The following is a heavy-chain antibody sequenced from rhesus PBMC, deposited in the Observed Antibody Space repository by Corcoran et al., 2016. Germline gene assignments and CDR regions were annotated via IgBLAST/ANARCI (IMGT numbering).Heavy chain of an antibody. V-gene: IGHV4S14*01. D-gene: IGHD6-25*01. CDR3: ARGSIAAAYFDY. J-gene: IGHJ4*01. CDR1: GYSISSNN. CDR2: IYGSGGSH. Sequence: QVQLQESGPGLVKPSETLSLTCAVSGYSISSNNWNWIHQPPGKGREWIGSIYGSGGSHYLNPSLKSRVTLSVDTSKNQFSLKLSSVTAADTAVYYCARGSIAAAYFDYWGQGVLVTVSS.